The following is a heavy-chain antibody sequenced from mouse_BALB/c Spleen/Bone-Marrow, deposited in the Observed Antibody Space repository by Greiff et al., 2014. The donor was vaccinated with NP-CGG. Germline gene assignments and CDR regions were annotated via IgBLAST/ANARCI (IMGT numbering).Heavy chain of an antibody. CDR1: GYTFTNYW. V-gene: IGHV1-63*02. J-gene: IGHJ2*01. CDR2: IYPGGGYT. CDR3: ARRGTGVDY. Sequence: QVQLKESGAELVRPGTSVKISCKASGYTFTNYWLGWVKQRPGHGLDWIGDIYPGGGYTNYNEKFKGKATLTADTSSSTAYMQLSSLTSEDSAVYFCARRGTGVDYWGQGTTLTVSS. D-gene: IGHD4-1*01.